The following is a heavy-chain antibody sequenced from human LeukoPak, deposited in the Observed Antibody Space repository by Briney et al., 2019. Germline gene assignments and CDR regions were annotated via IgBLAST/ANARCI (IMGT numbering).Heavy chain of an antibody. J-gene: IGHJ6*02. V-gene: IGHV4-59*01. D-gene: IGHD5-12*01. CDR3: ESLGYSGPLNYYYYGMDV. CDR2: IYYSGST. Sequence: SETLSLTCTVSGGSISSYYWSWIRQPPGKGLEWIGDIYYSGSTNYNPSLKSRVTISVDTSKNQFSLKLSSVTAADTAVYYCESLGYSGPLNYYYYGMDVWGQGTKVTVSS. CDR1: GGSISSYY.